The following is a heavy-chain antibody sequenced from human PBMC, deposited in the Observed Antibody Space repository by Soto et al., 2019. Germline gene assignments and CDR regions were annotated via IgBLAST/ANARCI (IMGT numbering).Heavy chain of an antibody. D-gene: IGHD4-17*01. V-gene: IGHV3-48*01. CDR3: AGEADYLNWFDP. Sequence: GGSLRLSCAASGFTFSSFSMNWVRQAPGKGLEWVSYISSSSSTIYYADSVKGRFTISRDNAKNSLYLQMNSLRAEDTAVYYCAGEADYLNWFDPWGQGTLVTVSS. J-gene: IGHJ5*02. CDR1: GFTFSSFS. CDR2: ISSSSSTI.